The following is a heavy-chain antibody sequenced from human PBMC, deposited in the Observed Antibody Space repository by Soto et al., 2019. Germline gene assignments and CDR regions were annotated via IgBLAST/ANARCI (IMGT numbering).Heavy chain of an antibody. J-gene: IGHJ6*02. V-gene: IGHV6-1*01. D-gene: IGHD6-13*01. CDR3: ARDSVAAAGGTFYYYYGMDV. CDR1: GDSVSSNSAA. Sequence: SQTLSLTCAISGDSVSSNSAAWNWIWQSPSRGLEWLGRTYYRSKWYNDYAVSVKSRITINPDTSKNQFSLQLNSVTPEDTAVYYCARDSVAAAGGTFYYYYGMDVWGQGTTVTVSS. CDR2: TYYRSKWYN.